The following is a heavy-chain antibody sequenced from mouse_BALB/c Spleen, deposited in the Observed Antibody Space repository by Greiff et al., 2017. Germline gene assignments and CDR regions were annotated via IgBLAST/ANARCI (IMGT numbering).Heavy chain of an antibody. V-gene: IGHV5-6-2*01. D-gene: IGHD2-4*01. CDR2: INSNGGST. CDR1: GFTFSSYY. Sequence: EVMLVESGGGLVKLGGSLKLSCAASGFTFSSYYMSWVRQTPEKRLELVAAINSNGGSTYYPDTVKGRFTISRDNAKNTLYLQMSSLKSEDTALYYCARHIYDYDDAMDYWGQGTSVTVSS. CDR3: ARHIYDYDDAMDY. J-gene: IGHJ4*01.